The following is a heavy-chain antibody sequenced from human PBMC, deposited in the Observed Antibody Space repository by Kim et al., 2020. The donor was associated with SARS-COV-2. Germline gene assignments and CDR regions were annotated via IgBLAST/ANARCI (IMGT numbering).Heavy chain of an antibody. J-gene: IGHJ6*02. Sequence: SETLSLTCTVSGGSISSYYWSWIRQPPGKGLEWIGYIYYSGSTNYNPSLKSRVTISVDTSKNQFSLKLSSVTAADTAVYYCARARVPPYYYYGMDVWGQGTTVTVSS. CDR3: ARARVPPYYYYGMDV. V-gene: IGHV4-59*01. D-gene: IGHD3-10*01. CDR2: IYYSGST. CDR1: GGSISSYY.